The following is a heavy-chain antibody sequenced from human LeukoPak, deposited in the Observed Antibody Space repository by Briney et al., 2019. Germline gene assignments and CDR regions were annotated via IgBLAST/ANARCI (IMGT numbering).Heavy chain of an antibody. CDR1: GGSFSGYY. CDR3: ATLRGYSYGHQRKRGPAFDY. D-gene: IGHD5-18*01. CDR2: INHSGST. Sequence: SETLSLTCAVYGGSFSGYYWSWIRQPPGKGLGWIGEINHSGSTNYNPSLKSRVTISVDTSKNQFSLKLSSVTAADTAVYYCATLRGYSYGHQRKRGPAFDYWGQGTLVTVSS. J-gene: IGHJ4*02. V-gene: IGHV4-34*01.